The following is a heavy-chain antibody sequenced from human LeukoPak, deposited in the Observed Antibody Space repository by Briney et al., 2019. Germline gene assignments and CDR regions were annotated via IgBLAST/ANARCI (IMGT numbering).Heavy chain of an antibody. D-gene: IGHD3-10*01. V-gene: IGHV3-23*01. CDR1: GFTFSSYA. CDR2: ISAGGGTT. J-gene: IGHJ4*02. CDR3: AKLRSGGSGSSTC. Sequence: GGSLRLSCAASGFTFSSYAISWVRQAPGKGLEWVSAISAGGGTTYYADSVKGRFTISRDNSKNMLYLQMNSLRAEDTAVYYCAKLRSGGSGSSTCWGQGTLVTVSP.